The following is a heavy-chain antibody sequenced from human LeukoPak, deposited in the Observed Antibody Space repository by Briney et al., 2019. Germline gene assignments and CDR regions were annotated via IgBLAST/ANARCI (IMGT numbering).Heavy chain of an antibody. CDR2: ISSSSSYI. V-gene: IGHV3-21*04. D-gene: IGHD2-2*01. CDR1: GFTFSSYS. J-gene: IGHJ1*01. Sequence: GGSLRLSCAASGFTFSSYSMNWVRQAPGKGLEWVSSISSSSSYIYYADSVKGRFTISRDNAKNSLYLQMNSLRAEDTAVYYCAKANYCSSTSRRRTLSEYFQHWGQGTLVTVSS. CDR3: AKANYCSSTSRRRTLSEYFQH.